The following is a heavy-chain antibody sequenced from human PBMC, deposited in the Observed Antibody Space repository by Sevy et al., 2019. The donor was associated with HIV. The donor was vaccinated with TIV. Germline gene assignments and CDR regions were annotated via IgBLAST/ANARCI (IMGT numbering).Heavy chain of an antibody. CDR1: GFTFSDYG. D-gene: IGHD3-10*01. CDR2: LSYDDSDE. CDR3: AKDDLGSIDY. Sequence: GGSLRLSCAASGFTFSDYGMHWVRQAPGKGLECVAILSYDDSDENYADSVKGRFTISRDNSKNTLYLQMNSLRTEDTAVYYCAKDDLGSIDYWGQGTLVTVSS. J-gene: IGHJ4*02. V-gene: IGHV3-30*18.